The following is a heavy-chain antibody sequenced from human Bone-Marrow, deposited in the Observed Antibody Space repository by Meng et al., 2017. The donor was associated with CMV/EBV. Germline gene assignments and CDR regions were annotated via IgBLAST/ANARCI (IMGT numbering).Heavy chain of an antibody. V-gene: IGHV3-30-3*01. CDR2: ISYDGSNK. CDR1: GFTFDDYA. CDR3: ARDPSFYDGWVFDY. Sequence: GESLKISCAASGFTFDDYAMHWVRQAPGKGLEWVAVISYDGSNKYYADSVKGRFTISRDNSKNTLYLQMNSLRAEDTAVYYCARDPSFYDGWVFDYWGQGTLVTVSS. D-gene: IGHD2/OR15-2a*01. J-gene: IGHJ4*02.